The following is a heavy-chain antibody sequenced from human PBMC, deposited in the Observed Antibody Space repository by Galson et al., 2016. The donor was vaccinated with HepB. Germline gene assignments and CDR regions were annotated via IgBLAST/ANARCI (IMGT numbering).Heavy chain of an antibody. CDR3: ASGYSSGWFFRIDY. D-gene: IGHD6-19*01. CDR2: INTYTGRT. J-gene: IGHJ4*02. CDR1: GYIFSTYG. V-gene: IGHV1-18*01. Sequence: SVKVSCKAFGYIFSTYGISWVRQAPGQGPEWMGWINTYTGRTEYAQNVQDRVSITRDTSANTAYMELSSLTSEDTAVYYCASGYSSGWFFRIDYWGQGTLLTVSS.